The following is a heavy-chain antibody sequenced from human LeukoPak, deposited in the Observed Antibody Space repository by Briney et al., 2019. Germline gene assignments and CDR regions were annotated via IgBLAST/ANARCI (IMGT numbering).Heavy chain of an antibody. CDR2: IIPIFGTA. CDR3: ARETSYGDYAPD. D-gene: IGHD4-17*01. Sequence: SVKVSSKASGGTFSSYAISWVRQAPGQGLEWMGGIIPIFGTANYAQKFQGRVTITADESTSTAYMELSSLRSEDTAVYYCARETSYGDYAPDWGQGTLVTVSS. CDR1: GGTFSSYA. V-gene: IGHV1-69*01. J-gene: IGHJ4*02.